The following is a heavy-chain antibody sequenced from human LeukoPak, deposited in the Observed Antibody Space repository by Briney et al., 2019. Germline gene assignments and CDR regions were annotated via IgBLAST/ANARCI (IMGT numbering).Heavy chain of an antibody. CDR2: ISSSSSTI. V-gene: IGHV3-48*01. CDR1: GFTFSSYS. J-gene: IGHJ6*03. Sequence: PGGSLRLSCAASGFTFSSYSMNWVRQAPGKGLEWVSYISSSSSTIYYADSVKGRFTISRDNAKNSLYLQMNSLRAEDTAVYYCARAGGYYTYYYYYMDVWGKGTTVTVSS. CDR3: ARAGGYYTYYYYYMDV. D-gene: IGHD3-22*01.